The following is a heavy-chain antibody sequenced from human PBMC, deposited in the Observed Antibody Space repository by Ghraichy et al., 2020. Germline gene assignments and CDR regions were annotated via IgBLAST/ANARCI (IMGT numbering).Heavy chain of an antibody. D-gene: IGHD6-6*01. J-gene: IGHJ2*01. CDR1: GGSFSGYY. V-gene: IGHV4-34*01. CDR2: INHSGST. Sequence: SETLSLTCAVYGGSFSGYYWSWIRQPPGKGLEWIGEINHSGSTNYNPSLKSRVTISVDTSKNQFSLKLCSVTAADTAVYYCARSRIAARPVTAYFDLWGRGTLVTVSS. CDR3: ARSRIAARPVTAYFDL.